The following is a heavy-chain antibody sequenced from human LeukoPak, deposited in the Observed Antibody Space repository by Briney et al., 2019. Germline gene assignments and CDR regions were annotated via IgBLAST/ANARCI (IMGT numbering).Heavy chain of an antibody. CDR1: GFTFSSYG. CDR2: IKQDGSEK. J-gene: IGHJ5*02. V-gene: IGHV3-7*03. Sequence: GGSLRLSCAASGFTFSSYGMTWVRQAPGKGLEWVANIKQDGSEKYYVDSVKGRFTISRDNAKNSLYLQMNSLRAEDTAVYYCARDRYGGNSGSNWFDPWGQGTLVTVSS. CDR3: ARDRYGGNSGSNWFDP. D-gene: IGHD4-23*01.